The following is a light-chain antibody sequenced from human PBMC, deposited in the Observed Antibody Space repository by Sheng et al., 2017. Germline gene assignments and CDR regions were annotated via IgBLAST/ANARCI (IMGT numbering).Light chain of an antibody. J-gene: IGLJ2*01. V-gene: IGLV2-23*02. Sequence: QSALTQPASVSGSPGQSITISCTGTTSDVGSYNFVSWYQHHPGKAPKVMIYEINKQPSGVSDRFSGSRSGNTASLTISGLQAEDEADYYCCSYAGSSTLVFGGGTKLTVL. CDR3: CSYAGSSTLV. CDR2: EIN. CDR1: TSDVGSYNF.